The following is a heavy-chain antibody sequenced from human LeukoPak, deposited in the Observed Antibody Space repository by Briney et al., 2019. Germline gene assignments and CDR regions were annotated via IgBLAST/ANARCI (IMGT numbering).Heavy chain of an antibody. D-gene: IGHD5-18*01. CDR3: AKDSRDGYAYNSDY. V-gene: IGHV3-30*18. CDR1: GFTFNTYG. Sequence: GRSLRLSCAASGFTFNTYGMHCVRQAPGKGLEWVAVILSDGSNKYYADSVKGRFTISRDNSKNTLYLQMNSLRAEDTAVYYCAKDSRDGYAYNSDYWGQGTLVTVSS. J-gene: IGHJ4*01. CDR2: ILSDGSNK.